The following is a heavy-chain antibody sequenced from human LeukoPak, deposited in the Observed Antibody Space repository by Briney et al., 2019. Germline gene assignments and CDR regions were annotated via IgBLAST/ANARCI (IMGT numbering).Heavy chain of an antibody. J-gene: IGHJ1*01. Sequence: SVKVSCKASGGTFSSYAISWVRQAPGQGLEWMGGIIPIFGTANYAQKFQGRVTVTTDESTSTAYMELSSLRSEDTAVYYCASDASRLSGTIPDHHLWGQGTLVTVSS. CDR2: IIPIFGTA. CDR1: GGTFSSYA. D-gene: IGHD1-7*01. V-gene: IGHV1-69*05. CDR3: ASDASRLSGTIPDHHL.